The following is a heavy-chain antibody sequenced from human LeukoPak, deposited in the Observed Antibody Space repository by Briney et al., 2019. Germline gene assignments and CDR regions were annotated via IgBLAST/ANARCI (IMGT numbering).Heavy chain of an antibody. J-gene: IGHJ3*02. V-gene: IGHV3-48*04. CDR1: GITFRSYS. CDR3: ARDSQSVATIALDAFDI. Sequence: AGGSLRLSCVASGITFRSYSMNWVRQAPGKGLEWLSYIGGDSSPIFYADSVKGRFTISRDNAKNSLYLQMNSLRAEDTAVYYCARDSQSVATIALDAFDIWGQGTMVTVSS. D-gene: IGHD5-12*01. CDR2: IGGDSSPI.